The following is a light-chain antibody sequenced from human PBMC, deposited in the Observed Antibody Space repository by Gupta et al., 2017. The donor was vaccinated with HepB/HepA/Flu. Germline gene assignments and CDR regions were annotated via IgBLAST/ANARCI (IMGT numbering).Light chain of an antibody. J-gene: IGLJ2*01. CDR1: ALPKQY. V-gene: IGLV3-25*03. CDR2: KDS. CDR3: QSADSSGTSVL. Sequence: SYELPQPPSVSVSPGQTARITCPGDALPKQYAYWYQQKPGQAPVLVIYKDSERPSGIPERFSGSSSGTTVTLTISGVQAEDEADYYCQSADSSGTSVLFGGGTKLTVL.